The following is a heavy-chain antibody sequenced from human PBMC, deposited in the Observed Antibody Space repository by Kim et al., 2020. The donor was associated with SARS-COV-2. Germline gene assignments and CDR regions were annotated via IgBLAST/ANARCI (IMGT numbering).Heavy chain of an antibody. V-gene: IGHV3-23*01. CDR2: VNNGGTA. CDR3: ATDHPSNGWPTFDS. D-gene: IGHD6-19*01. J-gene: IGHJ4*02. Sequence: GGSLRLSCAASGFTFSRRAMSWVRQAPGKGLEWIASVNNGGTAYYADSVKGRFTVSRDITMDTLYLQMNSLTAEDAALYYCATDHPSNGWPTFDSWGQGT. CDR1: GFTFSRRA.